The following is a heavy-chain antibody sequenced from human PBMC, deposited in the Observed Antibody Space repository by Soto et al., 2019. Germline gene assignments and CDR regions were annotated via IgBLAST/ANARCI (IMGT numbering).Heavy chain of an antibody. V-gene: IGHV1-69*13. D-gene: IGHD3-22*01. J-gene: IGHJ6*02. Sequence: ASVKVSCKASGGTFSSYAISWVRQAPGQGLEWMGGIIPIFGTANYAQKFQGRVTITADESTSTAYMELSSLRSEDTAVYYCARSAYYYDSSGHRLDYYYYYGMDVWGQGTTVTVS. CDR2: IIPIFGTA. CDR3: ARSAYYYDSSGHRLDYYYYYGMDV. CDR1: GGTFSSYA.